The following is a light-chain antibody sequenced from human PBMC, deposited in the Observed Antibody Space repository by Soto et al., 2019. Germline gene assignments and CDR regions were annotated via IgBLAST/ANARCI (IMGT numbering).Light chain of an antibody. CDR2: DAS. V-gene: IGKV3-15*01. Sequence: EIVMTQSPATLSVSQGGRATLSCRASQSVSSRLAWYQQKRGQAPRLLIYDASTRATGIPARFSGSGSGTEFNLTISSLQSEDFAIYYCRHYNNWPPETFGQGTNVDIK. CDR1: QSVSSR. CDR3: RHYNNWPPET. J-gene: IGKJ1*01.